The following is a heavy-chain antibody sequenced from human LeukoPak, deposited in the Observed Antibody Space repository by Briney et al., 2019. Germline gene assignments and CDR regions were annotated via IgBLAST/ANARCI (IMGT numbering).Heavy chain of an antibody. CDR2: ISWNSGSI. Sequence: PGRSLRLSCAASGFTFDDYAMHWVRQAPGKGLEWVSGISWNSGSIGYADSVKGRFTISRDNAKNSLYLQMNSLRAEDTALYYCAKVVPRYCSGGSCYFDYWGQGTLVTVSS. J-gene: IGHJ4*02. CDR3: AKVVPRYCSGGSCYFDY. V-gene: IGHV3-9*01. D-gene: IGHD2-15*01. CDR1: GFTFDDYA.